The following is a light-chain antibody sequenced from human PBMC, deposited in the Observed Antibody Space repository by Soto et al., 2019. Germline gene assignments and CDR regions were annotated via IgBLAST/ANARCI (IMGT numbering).Light chain of an antibody. CDR1: QSISSY. Sequence: DIQMTQSPSSLSASVGDRVTITCRASQSISSYLNWYQQKPGKAPKLLIYAASSLQSGVPSRFNGSGSGTDFTLTISSLQPEDFATYYCQQIYSTPYTFGQGTKLEIK. V-gene: IGKV1-39*01. CDR2: AAS. J-gene: IGKJ2*01. CDR3: QQIYSTPYT.